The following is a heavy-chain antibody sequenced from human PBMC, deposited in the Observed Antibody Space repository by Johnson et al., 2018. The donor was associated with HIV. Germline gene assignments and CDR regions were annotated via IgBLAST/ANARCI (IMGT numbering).Heavy chain of an antibody. Sequence: VQLVESGGGLVQPGGSLRLSCAASGFTVSNNYMTWVRQAPGKGLEWVANIKQDGGEKYYVDSVKGRFTISRDNAENSLDLQMNSLRVEDTAVYYCAKALEWASSDHSPHDAFDIWGQGTMVTVSS. J-gene: IGHJ3*02. CDR2: IKQDGGEK. D-gene: IGHD6-6*01. CDR1: GFTVSNNY. CDR3: AKALEWASSDHSPHDAFDI. V-gene: IGHV3-7*02.